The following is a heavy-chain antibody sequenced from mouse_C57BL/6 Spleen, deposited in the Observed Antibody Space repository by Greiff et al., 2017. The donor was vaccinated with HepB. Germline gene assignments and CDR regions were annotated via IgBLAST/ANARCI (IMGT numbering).Heavy chain of an antibody. CDR2: ISSGSSTI. D-gene: IGHD2-4*01. V-gene: IGHV5-17*01. Sequence: EVQLVESGGGLVKPGGSLKLSCAASGFTFSDYGMHWVRQAPEKGLEWVAYISSGSSTIYYADTVKGRFTISRDNAKNTLFLQMTSLRSEDTAMYYCARGDYGGGPWFAYWGQGTLVTVSA. CDR3: ARGDYGGGPWFAY. J-gene: IGHJ3*01. CDR1: GFTFSDYG.